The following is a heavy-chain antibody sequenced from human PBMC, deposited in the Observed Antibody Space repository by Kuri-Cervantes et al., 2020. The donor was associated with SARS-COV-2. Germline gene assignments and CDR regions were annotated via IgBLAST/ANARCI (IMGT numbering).Heavy chain of an antibody. CDR1: GGSISSSSYY. CDR2: IYYSGST. J-gene: IGHJ6*03. CDR3: AREVDYYSSGGYMDV. Sequence: SETLSLTCTVSGGSISSSSYYWGWIRQPPGKGLEWIGSIYYSGSTYYTPSLKSRVTISVDTSKNQFSLKLNSVTAADTAVYYCAREVDYYSSGGYMDVWGKGTTVTVSS. D-gene: IGHD5/OR15-5a*01. V-gene: IGHV4-39*07.